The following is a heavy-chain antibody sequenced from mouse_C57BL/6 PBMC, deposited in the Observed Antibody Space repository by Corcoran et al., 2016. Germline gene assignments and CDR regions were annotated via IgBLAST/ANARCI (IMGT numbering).Heavy chain of an antibody. V-gene: IGHV9-3*01. CDR2: INTYSGVP. J-gene: IGHJ3*01. D-gene: IGHD1-1*01. CDR3: AREEYYGSSSSWFAY. CDR1: GYTFTTYG. Sequence: QIQLVQSGPELKKPGETVKISCKASGYTFTTYGMSWVKQAPGKGLKWMGWINTYSGVPTYADDFKGRVAFSLETSASTAYLQINNLKNEDTATYFCAREEYYGSSSSWFAYWGQGTLVTVSA.